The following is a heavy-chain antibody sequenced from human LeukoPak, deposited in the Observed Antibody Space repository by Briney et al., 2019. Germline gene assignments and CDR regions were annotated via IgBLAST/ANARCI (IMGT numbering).Heavy chain of an antibody. Sequence: GESLKISCKVPGDRFTSYRIGWVRQMPGKGLEWLGIIFPSDSGAIYSPSFQGQVTISADKSISTVYLQWSSLKASDTAIYYCARQSPPATNYYYGMDVWGQGTTVTVSS. D-gene: IGHD2-15*01. CDR2: IFPSDSGA. CDR1: GDRFTSYR. J-gene: IGHJ6*02. V-gene: IGHV5-51*01. CDR3: ARQSPPATNYYYGMDV.